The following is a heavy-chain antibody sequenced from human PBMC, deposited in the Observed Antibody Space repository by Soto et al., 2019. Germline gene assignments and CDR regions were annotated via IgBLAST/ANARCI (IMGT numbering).Heavy chain of an antibody. J-gene: IGHJ6*03. CDR2: IYYSGST. D-gene: IGHD3-10*01. V-gene: IGHV4-59*01. CDR1: GGSISSYY. CDR3: AREIGGSGYYYYYMDV. Sequence: TSETLSLTCTVSGGSISSYYWSWIRQPPGKGLEWIGYIYYSGSTNYNPSLKSRVTISVDTSKNQFSLKLSSLTAADTAVYYCAREIGGSGYYYYYMDVWGKGTTVTVSS.